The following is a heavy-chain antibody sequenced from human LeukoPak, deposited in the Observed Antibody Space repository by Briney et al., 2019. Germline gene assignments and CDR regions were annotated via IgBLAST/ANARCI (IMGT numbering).Heavy chain of an antibody. Sequence: GESLKISCKGSGYSFTSYWIGWVRQMPGKGLEWMGIIHPGDSDTRYSPSFQGQVTISADKSISTVYLQWSSLKASDTAMYYCARQEYCSGGSCYTWFDPWGQGTLVTVSS. CDR2: IHPGDSDT. CDR3: ARQEYCSGGSCYTWFDP. V-gene: IGHV5-51*01. J-gene: IGHJ5*02. CDR1: GYSFTSYW. D-gene: IGHD2-15*01.